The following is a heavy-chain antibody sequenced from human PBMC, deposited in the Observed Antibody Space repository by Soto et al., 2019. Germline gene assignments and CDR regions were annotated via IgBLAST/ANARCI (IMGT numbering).Heavy chain of an antibody. D-gene: IGHD6-6*01. CDR1: GFTFSSYS. Sequence: EVQLVESGGGLVQPGGSLRLSCAASGFTFSSYSMNWVRQAPGKRLEWVSYISSSSSTIYYADSVKGRFTISRDNAKNSLYLQMNSLRDEDTAVYYCARATHDSSSNPPPRDYWGQGTLVTVSS. J-gene: IGHJ4*02. CDR3: ARATHDSSSNPPPRDY. CDR2: ISSSSSTI. V-gene: IGHV3-48*02.